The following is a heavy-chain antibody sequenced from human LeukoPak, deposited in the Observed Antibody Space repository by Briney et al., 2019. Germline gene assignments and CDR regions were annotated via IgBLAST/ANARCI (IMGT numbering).Heavy chain of an antibody. CDR2: IYYSGST. Sequence: SETLSLTCTVSGGTISSGDYYWSWIRQPPGKGLEWIGYIYYSGSTYYNPSLKRRVTISVDTSKNQFSLKLSSVTAADTAVYYCARYIIDFWSGYPYYYMDVWGKGTTVTVSS. CDR3: ARYIIDFWSGYPYYYMDV. CDR1: GGTISSGDYY. V-gene: IGHV4-30-4*08. J-gene: IGHJ6*03. D-gene: IGHD3-3*01.